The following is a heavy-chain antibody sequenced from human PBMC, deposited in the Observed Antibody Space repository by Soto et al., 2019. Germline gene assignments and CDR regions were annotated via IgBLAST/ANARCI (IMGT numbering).Heavy chain of an antibody. J-gene: IGHJ6*03. Sequence: SETLSLTCSLYGWSFSGYYWSWIRQPPGKRLEWIGEINHSGSTNYNPSLKSRVTISVDTSKNQFSLKLSSVTAADTAVYYCARVPIVVVPAAMNYYYYYMDVWGKGTTVTVSS. CDR2: INHSGST. D-gene: IGHD2-2*01. V-gene: IGHV4-34*01. CDR3: ARVPIVVVPAAMNYYYYYMDV. CDR1: GWSFSGYY.